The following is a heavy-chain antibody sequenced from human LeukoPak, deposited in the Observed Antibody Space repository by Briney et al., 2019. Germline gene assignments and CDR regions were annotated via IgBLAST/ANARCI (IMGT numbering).Heavy chain of an antibody. Sequence: PSETLSLTCTVSGGSISSYYWNWIRQPPGKGLEWIGHIYNSGSTNYNPSLKSRVTISVDTSKNQFSLKLSSVTAADTAVYYCVKDGSGSYYNGFDPWGQGTLVTVSS. CDR3: VKDGSGSYYNGFDP. CDR2: IYNSGST. D-gene: IGHD1-26*01. CDR1: GGSISSYY. J-gene: IGHJ5*02. V-gene: IGHV4-59*01.